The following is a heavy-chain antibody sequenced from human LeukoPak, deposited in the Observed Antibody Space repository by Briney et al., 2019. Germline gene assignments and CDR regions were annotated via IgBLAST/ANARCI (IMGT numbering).Heavy chain of an antibody. CDR3: AKKPATIKFPFDI. V-gene: IGHV3-23*01. Sequence: GGSLRLSCVGSGFSFSTYDMGWVCQTPGKGLEWVSAISTTGGYTEDADSVKGRFTSSTDNSQNTLFLQMHSLRAEDTAVYYCAKKPATIKFPFDIWGQGTLVTVSP. D-gene: IGHD5-24*01. CDR1: GFSFSTYD. CDR2: ISTTGGYT. J-gene: IGHJ4*02.